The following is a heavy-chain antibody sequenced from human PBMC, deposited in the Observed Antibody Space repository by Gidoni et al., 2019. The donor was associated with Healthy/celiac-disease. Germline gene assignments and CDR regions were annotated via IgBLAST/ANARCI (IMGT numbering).Heavy chain of an antibody. CDR1: GGTFSSYA. CDR3: ARSDLGKSGYYYDSSGPPFIFDI. J-gene: IGHJ3*02. D-gene: IGHD3-22*01. V-gene: IGHV1-69*17. CDR2: IIPIFGIA. Sequence: QVQLVQSGAEVKKPGSSVKVSCKASGGTFSSYAISWVRQAPGQGLEWMGGIIPIFGIANYAQKFQGRVTITADKSTSTAYMELSSLRSEDTAVYYCARSDLGKSGYYYDSSGPPFIFDIWGQGTMVTVSS.